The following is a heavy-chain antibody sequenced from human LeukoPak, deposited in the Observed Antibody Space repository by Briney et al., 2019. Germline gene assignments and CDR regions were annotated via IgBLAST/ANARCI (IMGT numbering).Heavy chain of an antibody. CDR2: INTNTGNP. CDR1: GYTFTSYA. CDR3: ARGRYCSGGSCYPPYYYMDV. J-gene: IGHJ6*03. Sequence: ASVKVSCKASGYTFTSYAMNWVRQAPGQGLEWMGWINTNTGNPTYAQGFTGRFVFSLDTSVSTAYLQISSLKAEDTAVYYCARGRYCSGGSCYPPYYYMDVWGKGTTVTVSS. D-gene: IGHD2-15*01. V-gene: IGHV7-4-1*02.